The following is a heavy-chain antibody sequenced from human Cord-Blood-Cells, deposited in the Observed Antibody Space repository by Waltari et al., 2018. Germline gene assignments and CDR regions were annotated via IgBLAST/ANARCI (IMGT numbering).Heavy chain of an antibody. CDR3: ATRYCTNGVCYFDY. V-gene: IGHV4-34*01. Sequence: QVQLQQWGAGLLTPSETLSLTCAVYGGSFSGYYWSWIRQPPGKGLEWIGEINHSGSTNYNPSLKSRVTISVDTSKNQFSLKLSSVTAADTAVYYCATRYCTNGVCYFDYWGQGTLVTVSS. J-gene: IGHJ4*02. CDR1: GGSFSGYY. CDR2: INHSGST. D-gene: IGHD2-8*01.